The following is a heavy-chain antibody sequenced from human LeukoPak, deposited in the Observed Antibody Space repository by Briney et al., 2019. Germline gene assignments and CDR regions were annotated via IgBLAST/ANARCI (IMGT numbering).Heavy chain of an antibody. CDR3: AGRYIYGSSAFDI. CDR1: GGSISSYY. V-gene: IGHV4-59*01. Sequence: SETLSLTCTVSGGSISSYYWSWIRQPPGKGLEWIGYISYSGSTNYNPSLKSRVTISVDTSKNQFSLKLSSVTAADTAVYYCAGRYIYGSSAFDIWGQGTMVTVSS. CDR2: ISYSGST. J-gene: IGHJ3*02. D-gene: IGHD5-18*01.